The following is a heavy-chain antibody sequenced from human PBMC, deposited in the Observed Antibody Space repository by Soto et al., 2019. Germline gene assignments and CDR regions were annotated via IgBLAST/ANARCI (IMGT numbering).Heavy chain of an antibody. J-gene: IGHJ3*02. CDR1: GYTFTSYY. D-gene: IGHD6-19*01. Sequence: GASVKVSCKASGYTFTSYYMHWVRQAPGQGLEWMGIINPSGGSTSYAQKFQGRVTMTRDTSTSTVYMELSSLRAEDTAVYYCAKASSGWVAGAFDIRGQGTMVTVSS. V-gene: IGHV1-46*01. CDR3: AKASSGWVAGAFDI. CDR2: INPSGGST.